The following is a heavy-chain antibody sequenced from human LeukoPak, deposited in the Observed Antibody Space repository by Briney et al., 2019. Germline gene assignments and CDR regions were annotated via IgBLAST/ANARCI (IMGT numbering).Heavy chain of an antibody. CDR3: ARHPGGSSGLPSAFDI. J-gene: IGHJ3*02. CDR1: GYSFTSYW. D-gene: IGHD6-19*01. CDR2: IYPGDSDT. V-gene: IGHV5-51*01. Sequence: GESLKISCKGSGYSFTSYWIGWVRQMPGKGLEWMGIIYPGDSDTRYSPSFQGQVTISADKSISTAYLQWSSLKASDTAIYYCARHPGGSSGLPSAFDIWGQGTMVTVSS.